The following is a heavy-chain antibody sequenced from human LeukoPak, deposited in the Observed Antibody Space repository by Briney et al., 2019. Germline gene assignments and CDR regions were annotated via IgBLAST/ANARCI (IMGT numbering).Heavy chain of an antibody. D-gene: IGHD2-2*01. J-gene: IGHJ5*02. V-gene: IGHV3-21*01. CDR2: ITGGSNYM. Sequence: GGSLRLSCAASGLPFSSCTMNWVRQAPGRGLEWVSSITGGSNYMYYRDSVKGRFTISRDNARNSLYLEMNSLRADDTAMYFCARSVVPAGAWFDPWGQGTLVIVS. CDR1: GLPFSSCT. CDR3: ARSVVPAGAWFDP.